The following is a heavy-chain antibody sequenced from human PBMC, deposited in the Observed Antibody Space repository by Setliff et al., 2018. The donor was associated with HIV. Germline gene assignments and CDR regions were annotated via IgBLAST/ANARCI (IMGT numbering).Heavy chain of an antibody. CDR1: GYTFLDHY. Sequence: ASVKVSCKASGYTFLDHYIYWMRQAPGQGLEWMGWINPKKGATKEAQKCQGRVTMTGDTSISTLYIELTRLTSGDKAKYFCARAKWDSVSYWFDVWGQGTLVTVSS. CDR2: INPKKGAT. V-gene: IGHV1-2*02. D-gene: IGHD1-26*01. CDR3: ARAKWDSVSYWFDV. J-gene: IGHJ5*02.